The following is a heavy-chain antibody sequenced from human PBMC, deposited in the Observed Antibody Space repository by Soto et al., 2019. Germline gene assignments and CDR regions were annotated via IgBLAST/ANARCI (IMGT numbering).Heavy chain of an antibody. CDR1: GGTFSSYA. V-gene: IGHV1-69*13. CDR2: IIPIFGTA. Sequence: ASVKVSCKASGGTFSSYAISWVRQAPGQGLEWMGGIIPIFGTANYAQKFQGRVTITADESTSTAYMELSSLRSEDTAVYYCASCTAGKDYYYYGMDVWGQGTTLTVSS. CDR3: ASCTAGKDYYYYGMDV. J-gene: IGHJ6*02. D-gene: IGHD1-1*01.